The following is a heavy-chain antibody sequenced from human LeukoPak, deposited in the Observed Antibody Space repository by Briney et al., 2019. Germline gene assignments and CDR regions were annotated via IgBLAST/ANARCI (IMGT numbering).Heavy chain of an antibody. CDR3: ARDSRSSGSNWFDP. Sequence: PGGSLRLSCAASGFTFSSYGMHWVRQAPGKGLEWVAVISYDGSNKYYADSVKGRFTISRDNAKNSLYLQMNSLRAEDTAVYYCARDSRSSGSNWFDPWGQGTLVTVSS. CDR1: GFTFSSYG. V-gene: IGHV3-30*03. J-gene: IGHJ5*02. CDR2: ISYDGSNK. D-gene: IGHD3-22*01.